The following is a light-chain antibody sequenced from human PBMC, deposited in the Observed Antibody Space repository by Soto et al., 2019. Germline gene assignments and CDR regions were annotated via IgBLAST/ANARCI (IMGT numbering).Light chain of an antibody. CDR1: SSDVGAYDY. J-gene: IGLJ1*01. CDR3: TSYTSSNTYV. Sequence: QSVLTQPASVSGSPGQSITISCTGTSSDVGAYDYVSWYQQDPGKAPKLMIFEVSDRPSGVSNRFSGSKSGNTASLTISGLQAEDEADYYCTSYTSSNTYVFGTGTKVTVL. CDR2: EVS. V-gene: IGLV2-14*01.